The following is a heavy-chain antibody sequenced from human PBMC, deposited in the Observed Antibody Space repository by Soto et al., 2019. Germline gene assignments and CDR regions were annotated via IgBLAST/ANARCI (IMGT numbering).Heavy chain of an antibody. CDR3: ARSHGGY. D-gene: IGHD4-17*01. V-gene: IGHV4-59*01. J-gene: IGHJ4*02. Sequence: QVQLQESGPGLVKPSETLSLTCTISGGSFSNYCWNWIRQPPGKGLEWIGPIYYTGSTKYSPSLKSPVTMSVDTSKNQVSLKLSSVDAADTAVYYCARSHGGYWGQGTLVTVCS. CDR1: GGSFSNYC. CDR2: IYYTGST.